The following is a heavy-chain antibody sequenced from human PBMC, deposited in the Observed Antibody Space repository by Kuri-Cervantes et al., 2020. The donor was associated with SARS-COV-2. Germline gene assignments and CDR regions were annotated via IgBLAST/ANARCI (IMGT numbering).Heavy chain of an antibody. CDR1: GYTFTSYG. J-gene: IGHJ4*02. V-gene: IGHV1-18*01. Sequence: ASVKVSCKASGYTFTSYGISWVWQAPGQGLEWMGWISGFNGNINYAQKLQGRITVTTDTSTSTAYMELRSLRSDDAAVYFCARVAGGRVYNIFSGPEAFDYWGQGTLVTVSS. CDR3: ARVAGGRVYNIFSGPEAFDY. D-gene: IGHD3-9*01. CDR2: ISGFNGNI.